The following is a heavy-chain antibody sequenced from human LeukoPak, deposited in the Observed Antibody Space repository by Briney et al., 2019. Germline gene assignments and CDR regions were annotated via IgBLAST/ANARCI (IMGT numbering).Heavy chain of an antibody. CDR2: ISATGGST. D-gene: IGHD6-19*01. V-gene: IGHV3-23*01. CDR3: AKGGYSSGWRNYFDY. CDR1: GFTFSTYG. Sequence: GGSLGLSCAASGFTFSTYGITWVRQAPGKGLEWVSTISATGGSTYYADSVKGRFTISRDNSKDTLYLQMNSLRAEDTAVYYCAKGGYSSGWRNYFDYWGQGTLVTVSS. J-gene: IGHJ4*02.